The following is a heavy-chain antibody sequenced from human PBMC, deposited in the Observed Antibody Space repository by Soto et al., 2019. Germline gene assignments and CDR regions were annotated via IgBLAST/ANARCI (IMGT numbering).Heavy chain of an antibody. J-gene: IGHJ6*02. CDR2: ISYDGSNK. CDR3: ARDQWVAHYYYYYGMDV. V-gene: IGHV3-30-3*01. CDR1: GFTFSSYA. Sequence: PVGSLRLSCAASGFTFSSYAMHWVRQAPGKGLEWVAVISYDGSNKYYADSVKGRFTISRDNSKNTLYLQMNSLRAEDTAVYYCARDQWVAHYYYYYGMDVWGQGTTVTVSS. D-gene: IGHD1-26*01.